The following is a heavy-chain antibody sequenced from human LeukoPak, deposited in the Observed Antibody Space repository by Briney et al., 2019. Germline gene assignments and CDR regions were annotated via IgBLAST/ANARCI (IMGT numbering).Heavy chain of an antibody. CDR2: MNPNSGNT. D-gene: IGHD6-13*01. Sequence: ASVKVSCEASGYTFTSYDINWVRQATGQGLEWMGWMNPNSGNTGYAQRFLGRVTITRNTSTGTAYMELSSLRSEDTAVYYCARDLTAAAGTSDYWGQGTLVTVSS. J-gene: IGHJ4*02. CDR3: ARDLTAAAGTSDY. CDR1: GYTFTSYD. V-gene: IGHV1-8*03.